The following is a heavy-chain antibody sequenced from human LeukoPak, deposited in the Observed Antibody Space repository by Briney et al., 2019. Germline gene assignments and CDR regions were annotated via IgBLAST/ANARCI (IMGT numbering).Heavy chain of an antibody. Sequence: GGSLRLSCAASGFTFSSYSMHWVRRAPGKGLEWVAFIRYDGSNKYYADSVKGRFTISRDNSKNTLYLRMNSLRAEDTAVYYCAKDRGRLGYFDYWGQGTLVTVSS. CDR2: IRYDGSNK. V-gene: IGHV3-30*02. CDR1: GFTFSSYS. CDR3: AKDRGRLGYFDY. D-gene: IGHD3-10*01. J-gene: IGHJ4*02.